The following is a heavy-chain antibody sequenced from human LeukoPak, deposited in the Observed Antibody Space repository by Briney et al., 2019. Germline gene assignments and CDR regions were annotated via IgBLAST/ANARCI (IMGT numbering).Heavy chain of an antibody. Sequence: PSETLSLTCTVSGGSISSYYWSWIRQPPGKGLEWIGYIYYSGSTNYNPSLKSRVTISVDTSKNQFSLKLSSVTAADTAVYYCARSVDIVAKYGMDVWGQGTTVTVSS. D-gene: IGHD5-12*01. CDR3: ARSVDIVAKYGMDV. V-gene: IGHV4-59*08. CDR1: GGSISSYY. CDR2: IYYSGST. J-gene: IGHJ6*02.